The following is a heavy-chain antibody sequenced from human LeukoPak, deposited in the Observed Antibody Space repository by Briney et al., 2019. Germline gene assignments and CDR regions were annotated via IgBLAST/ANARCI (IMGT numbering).Heavy chain of an antibody. D-gene: IGHD1-26*01. CDR2: ITSNGDKT. Sequence: GRSLRLSCAASGFTFSSYAMHWVRQAPGKGLEYVSAITSNGDKTYYGNSVKGRFTISRDSSKNTLYLQMGSLSIEDVAVYYCARGGATTLFDYWGQGTLVTVSS. V-gene: IGHV3-64*01. CDR3: ARGGATTLFDY. CDR1: GFTFSSYA. J-gene: IGHJ4*02.